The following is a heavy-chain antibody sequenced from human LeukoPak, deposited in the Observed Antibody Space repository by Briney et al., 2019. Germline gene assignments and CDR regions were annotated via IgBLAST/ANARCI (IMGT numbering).Heavy chain of an antibody. J-gene: IGHJ4*02. CDR2: IKQDGGEK. CDR3: AGRNFDL. CDR1: GFTFSSYW. V-gene: IGHV3-7*01. Sequence: GGSLRLSGAASGFTFSSYWMHWVRQAPGKGLEWVANIKQDGGEKYYVDSVKGRFTISRDNAKNALFLQMDSLRAEDTAVYYCAGRNFDLWGQGTLVTVSS.